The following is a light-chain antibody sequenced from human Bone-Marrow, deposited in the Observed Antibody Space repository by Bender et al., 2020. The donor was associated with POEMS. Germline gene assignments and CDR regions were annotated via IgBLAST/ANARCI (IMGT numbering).Light chain of an antibody. CDR1: SSDVGGYNY. J-gene: IGLJ3*02. V-gene: IGLV2-11*01. CDR3: QSYERSRWV. Sequence: QSALTQPRSVSGSPGQSVTISCTGTSSDVGGYNYVSWYQQHPGKAPKLMIYDVSKRPSGVPDRFSGSKSGTSASLAITGLQAEDEADYYCQSYERSRWVLGGGTKVTVL. CDR2: DVS.